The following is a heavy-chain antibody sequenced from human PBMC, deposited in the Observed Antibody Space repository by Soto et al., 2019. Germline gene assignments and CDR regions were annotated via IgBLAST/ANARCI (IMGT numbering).Heavy chain of an antibody. CDR1: GFTLNDYA. CDR2: IGWNSGRI. CDR3: VKDIAAVGLDY. D-gene: IGHD6-13*01. Sequence: EVQLVESGGGSVQPGRSLRLTCAASGFTLNDYAMHWVRQVPGKGLEWVSGIGWNSGRIGYADSVKGRFTTSRDNAKNSLYLQMNSLRAEDTALYYCVKDIAAVGLDYGGQGALVTVSS. V-gene: IGHV3-9*01. J-gene: IGHJ4*02.